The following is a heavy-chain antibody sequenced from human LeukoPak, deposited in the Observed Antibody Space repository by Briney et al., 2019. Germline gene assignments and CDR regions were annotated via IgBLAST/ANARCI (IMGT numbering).Heavy chain of an antibody. Sequence: GGSLRLSCAASGFTFSSYEMNWVRQAPGKGLEWVSYISSSGSTIYYADSVKGRFTISRDNAKNSLYLQMNSLRAEDTAVYYCARHYAECGGNSNPYFDYWGQGTLVTVSS. CDR1: GFTFSSYE. J-gene: IGHJ4*02. CDR3: ARHYAECGGNSNPYFDY. D-gene: IGHD4-23*01. V-gene: IGHV3-48*03. CDR2: ISSSGSTI.